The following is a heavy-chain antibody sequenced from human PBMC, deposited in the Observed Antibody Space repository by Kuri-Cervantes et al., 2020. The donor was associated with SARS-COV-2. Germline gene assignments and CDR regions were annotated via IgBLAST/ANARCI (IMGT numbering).Heavy chain of an antibody. CDR2: ISWNSGSI. Sequence: GGSLRLSCAASGFTFDDYAMHWVRQAPGKGLEWVSGISWNSGSIGYADSVKGRFTISRDNAKNSLYLQMNSLRAEDTAVYYCARYDFWSGYYLDYWGQGTLVTVSS. CDR3: ARYDFWSGYYLDY. V-gene: IGHV3-9*01. D-gene: IGHD3-3*01. CDR1: GFTFDDYA. J-gene: IGHJ4*02.